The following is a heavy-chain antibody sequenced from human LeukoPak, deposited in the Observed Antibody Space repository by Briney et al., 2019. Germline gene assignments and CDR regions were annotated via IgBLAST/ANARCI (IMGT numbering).Heavy chain of an antibody. CDR2: IYYSGST. CDR3: AREYSSSSGHFDF. J-gene: IGHJ4*02. Sequence: SETLSLTCTVSGASISSYYWSWIRQPPGKGLEWIGYIYYSGSTSYNPSLNSRVTISLDTSKNQFSLKLSSVTAADTAVYYCAREYSSSSGHFDFWGQGTLVTVSS. V-gene: IGHV4-59*01. D-gene: IGHD6-6*01. CDR1: GASISSYY.